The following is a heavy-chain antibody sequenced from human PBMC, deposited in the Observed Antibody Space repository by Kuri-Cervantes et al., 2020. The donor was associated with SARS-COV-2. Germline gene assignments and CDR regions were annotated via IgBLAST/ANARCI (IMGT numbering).Heavy chain of an antibody. CDR3: ARAGVQLWLSIDY. Sequence: GSLRLSCTVSGGSISSYYWSWIRQPPGKGLEWIGYIYYSGCTNYNPSLKSRVTISVDTSKNQFSLKLSSVTAADTAVYYCARAGVQLWLSIDYWGQGTLVTVSS. D-gene: IGHD5-18*01. CDR2: IYYSGCT. CDR1: GGSISSYY. V-gene: IGHV4-59*01. J-gene: IGHJ4*02.